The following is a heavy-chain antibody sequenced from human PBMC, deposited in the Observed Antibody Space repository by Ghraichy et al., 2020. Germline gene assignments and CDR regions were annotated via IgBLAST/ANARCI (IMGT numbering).Heavy chain of an antibody. D-gene: IGHD3-22*01. CDR1: GFTFSSYG. V-gene: IGHV3-30*03. Sequence: GGSLRLSCAASGFTFSSYGMHWVRQAPGKGLEWVAVISYDGSNKYYADSVKGRFTISRDNSKNTLYLQMNSLRAEDTAVYYCAISSGYFYGMDVWGQGTTVTVSS. CDR2: ISYDGSNK. CDR3: AISSGYFYGMDV. J-gene: IGHJ6*02.